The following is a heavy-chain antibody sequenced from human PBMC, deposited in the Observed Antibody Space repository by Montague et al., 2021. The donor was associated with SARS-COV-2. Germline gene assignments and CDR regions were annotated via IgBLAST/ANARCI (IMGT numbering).Heavy chain of an antibody. Sequence: SETLSLTCTISGGSMRRYYWTWIRQLPGKELEWIGSIYDSGGARYNPSLKSRVSISVDASKNQFSLRVTSVTAADTDVYFCARRGTGNYEILDYWGQGILVTVSS. CDR2: IYDSGGA. J-gene: IGHJ4*02. CDR3: ARRGTGNYEILDY. CDR1: GGSMRRYY. D-gene: IGHD3-3*01. V-gene: IGHV4-59*01.